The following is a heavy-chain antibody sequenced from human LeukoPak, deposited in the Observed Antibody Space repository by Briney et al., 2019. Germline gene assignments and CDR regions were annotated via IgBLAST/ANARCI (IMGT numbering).Heavy chain of an antibody. Sequence: GGSLRLSCAASGLTFSSYSMNWVRQAPGKGLGWVSYISSSSSTIYYADSVKGRFTISRDNAKNSLYLQMNSLRAEDTAVYYCAELGITMIGGVWGKGTTVTISS. CDR3: AELGITMIGGV. D-gene: IGHD3-10*02. V-gene: IGHV3-48*04. CDR1: GLTFSSYS. CDR2: ISSSSSTI. J-gene: IGHJ6*04.